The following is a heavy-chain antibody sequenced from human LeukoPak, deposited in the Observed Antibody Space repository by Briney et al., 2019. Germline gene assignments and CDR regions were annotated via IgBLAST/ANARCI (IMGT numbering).Heavy chain of an antibody. CDR1: GGSFSDYY. CDR2: INHSGST. J-gene: IGHJ4*02. CDR3: ARGLPTVARKGLDY. V-gene: IGHV4-34*01. D-gene: IGHD4-23*01. Sequence: SETLSPTCAVYGGSFSDYYWTWIRQPPGKGLQWIGEINHSGSTNYNPSLKSRVTISLDTSKNQFSLKLSSVTAADTAVYYCARGLPTVARKGLDYWGQGALVTASS.